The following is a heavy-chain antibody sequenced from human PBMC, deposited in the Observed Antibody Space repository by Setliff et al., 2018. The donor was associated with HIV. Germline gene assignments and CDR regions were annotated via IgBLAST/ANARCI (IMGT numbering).Heavy chain of an antibody. Sequence: PGGSLRLSCAASSSYAMSWVRQAPGKGLEWVSSISTGGGFTYYADSVKCRFTISRDNSKNTLYLQMNSLRAEDTAVYYCAKCGGVTCYSASWYFDYWGQGTLVTVSS. CDR1: SSYA. J-gene: IGHJ4*02. CDR2: ISTGGGFT. D-gene: IGHD2-15*01. CDR3: AKCGGVTCYSASWYFDY. V-gene: IGHV3-23*01.